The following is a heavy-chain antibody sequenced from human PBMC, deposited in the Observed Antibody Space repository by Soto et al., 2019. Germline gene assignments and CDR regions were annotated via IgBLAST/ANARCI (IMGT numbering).Heavy chain of an antibody. D-gene: IGHD1-26*01. J-gene: IGHJ4*02. Sequence: EVQLLESGGGLVQPGGSLRLSCAASGFTFSSYAMSWVRQAPGKGLEWVSAISGSGGSTYYADSVKGRFTISGDNSKNTRYLQMISLRAEDTAVYYCAKDLMVGDTSGPFDYWGQGTLVTVSS. CDR2: ISGSGGST. CDR1: GFTFSSYA. V-gene: IGHV3-23*01. CDR3: AKDLMVGDTSGPFDY.